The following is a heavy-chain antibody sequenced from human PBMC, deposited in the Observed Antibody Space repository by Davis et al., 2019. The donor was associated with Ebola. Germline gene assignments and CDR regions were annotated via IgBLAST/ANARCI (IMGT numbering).Heavy chain of an antibody. V-gene: IGHV1-69*13. J-gene: IGHJ6*02. CDR1: GGSFNNFA. Sequence: SVKVSCKPSGGSFNNFAISWVRQAPGQGLEWMGGIIPLFRTPHYAQKFQGRLTITADESTTTAYMELYSLKSEDTAVYYCGFPGGGLGYDFGYFHAMGVWGQGTTVNVSS. CDR3: GFPGGGLGYDFGYFHAMGV. D-gene: IGHD5-12*01. CDR2: IIPLFRTP.